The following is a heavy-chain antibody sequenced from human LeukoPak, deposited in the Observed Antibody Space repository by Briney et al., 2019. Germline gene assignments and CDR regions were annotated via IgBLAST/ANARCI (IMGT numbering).Heavy chain of an antibody. Sequence: SETLSLTCTVSGGSISSGSYYWSWIRQPAGKGLEWIGRIYTSGSTNYNPSLKSRVTISVDTSKNQFSLKLSSVTAADTAVYYCARVSGYYDSSGTRGFDYWGQGTLVTVSS. J-gene: IGHJ4*02. CDR1: GGSISSGSYY. CDR3: ARVSGYYDSSGTRGFDY. D-gene: IGHD3-22*01. CDR2: IYTSGST. V-gene: IGHV4-61*02.